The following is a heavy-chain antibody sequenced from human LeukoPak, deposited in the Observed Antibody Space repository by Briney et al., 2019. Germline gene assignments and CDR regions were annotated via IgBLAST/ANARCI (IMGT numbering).Heavy chain of an antibody. CDR3: ARDLAAAGTGAFDI. V-gene: IGHV3-30*04. CDR2: ISYDGSNK. D-gene: IGHD6-13*01. J-gene: IGHJ3*02. CDR1: GFTFSSYA. Sequence: GGSLRLSCAASGFTFSSYAMHWVRQAPGKGLGWVAVISYDGSNKYYADSVKGRFTISRDNSKNTLYLQMNSPRAEDTAVYYCARDLAAAGTGAFDIWGQGTMVTVSS.